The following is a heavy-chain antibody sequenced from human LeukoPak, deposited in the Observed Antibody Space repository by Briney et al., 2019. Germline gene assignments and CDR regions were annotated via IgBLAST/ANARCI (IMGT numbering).Heavy chain of an antibody. CDR3: ARETTSLFDS. Sequence: SQTLSLTCAISGDSVSSNSAAWNWIRQSPSGGLEWLGRIYYRSKWYNDYAVSVRSRITFNPDRSKNQVSLQMNSVTPEDTAVYYCARETTSLFDSWGQGTLVTVSS. D-gene: IGHD2/OR15-2a*01. CDR2: IYYRSKWYN. J-gene: IGHJ4*02. V-gene: IGHV6-1*01. CDR1: GDSVSSNSAA.